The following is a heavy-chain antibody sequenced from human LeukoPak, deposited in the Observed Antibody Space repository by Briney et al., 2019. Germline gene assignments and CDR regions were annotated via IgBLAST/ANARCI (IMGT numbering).Heavy chain of an antibody. V-gene: IGHV3-11*01. D-gene: IGHD3-22*01. CDR3: ARDEGSSGYYVLAEYFQH. J-gene: IGHJ1*01. CDR2: ISSSGNTK. CDR1: GFTFSDFY. Sequence: GGSLRLSCAASGFTFSDFYMSWIRQAPGKGLEWVSYISSSGNTKYYADSVKGRFTMSRDNAKNSLYLQMDSLRVEDTAVYYCARDEGSSGYYVLAEYFQHWGQGTLVTVSS.